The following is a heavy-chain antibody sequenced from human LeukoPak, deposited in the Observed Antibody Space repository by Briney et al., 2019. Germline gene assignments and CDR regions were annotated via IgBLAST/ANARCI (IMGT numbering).Heavy chain of an antibody. CDR3: ARDHCSGGSCYSDY. CDR2: IYSGGST. Sequence: GGSLRLSCAASGFTVSSNYVSWVRQAPGKGLEWVSVIYSGGSTYYADSVKGRFTISRDNSKNTLYLQMNSLRAEDTAVYYCARDHCSGGSCYSDYWGQGTLVTVSS. V-gene: IGHV3-53*01. J-gene: IGHJ4*02. CDR1: GFTVSSNY. D-gene: IGHD2-15*01.